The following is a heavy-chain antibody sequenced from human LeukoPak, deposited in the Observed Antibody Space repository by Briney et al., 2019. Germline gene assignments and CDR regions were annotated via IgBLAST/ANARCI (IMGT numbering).Heavy chain of an antibody. CDR3: ARGIAAAPRAFDI. CDR1: GGTFSSYT. D-gene: IGHD6-13*01. V-gene: IGHV1-69*06. CDR2: IIPLFGTP. Sequence: GASVKVSCKASGGTFSSYTISWVRQAPGQGLEWMGGIIPLFGTPDYAQKFQGRVTITADKSTSTAYMELSSLRSEDTAVYYCARGIAAAPRAFDIWGQGTMVTVSS. J-gene: IGHJ3*02.